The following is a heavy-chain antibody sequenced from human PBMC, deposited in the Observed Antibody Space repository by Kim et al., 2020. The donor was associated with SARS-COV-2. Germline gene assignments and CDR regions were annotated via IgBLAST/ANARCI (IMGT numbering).Heavy chain of an antibody. Sequence: NTTKYAGSGKGRFTISKDNAKNTLYLQMNSLRAEDTGIYFCGRDNWGSIDYWGHGTLVTVSS. D-gene: IGHD7-27*01. CDR2: NTT. J-gene: IGHJ4*01. CDR3: GRDNWGSIDY. V-gene: IGHV3-74*01.